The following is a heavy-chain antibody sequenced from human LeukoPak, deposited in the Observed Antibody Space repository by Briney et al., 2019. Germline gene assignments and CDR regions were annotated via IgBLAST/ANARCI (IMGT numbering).Heavy chain of an antibody. CDR3: ARTDSGYSYGLH. CDR2: IYSGGST. CDR1: GFTVSSNY. V-gene: IGHV3-53*01. J-gene: IGHJ1*01. D-gene: IGHD5-18*01. Sequence: GGSLRLSCAASGFTVSSNYMSWVRQASGKGLEWVSVIYSGGSTYYADSVKGRFTISRDNSKNTLYLQMNSLRAEDTAVYYCARTDSGYSYGLHWGQGTLVTVSS.